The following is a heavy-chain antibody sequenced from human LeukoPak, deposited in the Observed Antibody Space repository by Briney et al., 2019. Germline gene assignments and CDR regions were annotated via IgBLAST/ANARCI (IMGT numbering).Heavy chain of an antibody. Sequence: SETLSLTCAVYGGSFSGYYWSWIRQPPGKGLEWIGEINHSGSTNYNPSLKSRVTISVDTSKNQFSLKLSSVTAADPAVYYCARGGGYSYGYGTVFDYWGQGTLVTVSS. J-gene: IGHJ4*02. D-gene: IGHD5-18*01. V-gene: IGHV4-34*01. CDR3: ARGGGYSYGYGTVFDY. CDR2: INHSGST. CDR1: GGSFSGYY.